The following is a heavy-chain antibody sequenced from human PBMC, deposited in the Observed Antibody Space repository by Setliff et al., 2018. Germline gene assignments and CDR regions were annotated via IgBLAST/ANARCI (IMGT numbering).Heavy chain of an antibody. V-gene: IGHV4-59*08. CDR2: IFYSGSA. J-gene: IGHJ1*01. CDR3: ARQDRFYDRSVFVEYFQP. Sequence: SETLSLTCSVSGGSISPYYWIWIRQSPGKGLEWIGYIFYSGSARYNPSLESRVTMSVDTSKNQISLKLTSVTAADTAVYYCARQDRFYDRSVFVEYFQPWGQGALVTVSS. CDR1: GGSISPYY. D-gene: IGHD3-22*01.